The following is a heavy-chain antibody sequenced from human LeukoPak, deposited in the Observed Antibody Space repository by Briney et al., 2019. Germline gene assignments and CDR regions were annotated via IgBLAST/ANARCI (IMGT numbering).Heavy chain of an antibody. D-gene: IGHD6-19*01. CDR2: ITTYNGNT. CDR3: ARAVGSGWSSYFDY. Sequence: VASVKVSCKASGYTFTSFGISWVRQAPGLGLEWMGWITTYNGNTKYAQKVQGRVTMTTDTSTSTAYMELRSLRSDDTAVYYCARAVGSGWSSYFDYWGQGTLVAVSS. J-gene: IGHJ4*02. V-gene: IGHV1-18*01. CDR1: GYTFTSFG.